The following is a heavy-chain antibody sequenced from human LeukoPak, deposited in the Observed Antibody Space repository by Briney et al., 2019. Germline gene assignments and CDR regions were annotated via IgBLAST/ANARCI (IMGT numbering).Heavy chain of an antibody. CDR1: GGSISSSSCY. V-gene: IGHV4-39*01. D-gene: IGHD6-19*01. Sequence: SETLSLTCTVSGGSISSSSCYWGWIRQPPGKGLEWIGSIYYSGSTYYNPSLKSRVTISVDTSKNQFSLKLGSVTAADTAVYYCARLANRGQWLMSFDFDYWGQGTLVTVSS. J-gene: IGHJ4*02. CDR3: ARLANRGQWLMSFDFDY. CDR2: IYYSGST.